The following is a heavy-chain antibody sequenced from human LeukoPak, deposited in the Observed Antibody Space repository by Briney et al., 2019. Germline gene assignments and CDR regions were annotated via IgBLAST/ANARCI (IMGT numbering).Heavy chain of an antibody. CDR1: GFIFSSYG. D-gene: IGHD3-10*01. V-gene: IGHV3-30*18. CDR3: AKSSGTDRLDYYMDV. Sequence: GGSLRLSCATSGFIFSSYGMHWVRQAPGKGLERVAVISYDGSNKYYADSVKGRFTISRDNSKNTLYLQMNSLRAEDTAVYYCAKSSGTDRLDYYMDVWGKGTTVTVSS. J-gene: IGHJ6*03. CDR2: ISYDGSNK.